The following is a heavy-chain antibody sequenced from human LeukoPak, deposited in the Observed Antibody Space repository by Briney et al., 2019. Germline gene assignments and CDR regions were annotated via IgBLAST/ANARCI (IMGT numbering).Heavy chain of an antibody. Sequence: GRSLRLSCAASGFTFSSYAMHWVRQAPGKGLEWVAVISYDGSNKYYADSVKGRFTISRDNSKNTLYLQMNSLRAEDTAVYYCARGREHYDFWSGPSYYFDYWGQGTLVTVSS. CDR2: ISYDGSNK. D-gene: IGHD3-3*01. CDR1: GFTFSSYA. J-gene: IGHJ4*02. CDR3: ARGREHYDFWSGPSYYFDY. V-gene: IGHV3-30-3*01.